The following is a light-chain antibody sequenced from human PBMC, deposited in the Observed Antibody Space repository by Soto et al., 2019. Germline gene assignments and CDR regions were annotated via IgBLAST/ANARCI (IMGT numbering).Light chain of an antibody. Sequence: EIVLTQSPGTLSLSPGERDTLSCRASQSVSSSFLAWYQQKPGQAPRLLIYGASNRATGVPDRLSGSGSGTEFTLTISRLEPEDFAVYYCQQYVASPWTFGQGTKVEIK. CDR1: QSVSSSF. V-gene: IGKV3-20*01. J-gene: IGKJ1*01. CDR2: GAS. CDR3: QQYVASPWT.